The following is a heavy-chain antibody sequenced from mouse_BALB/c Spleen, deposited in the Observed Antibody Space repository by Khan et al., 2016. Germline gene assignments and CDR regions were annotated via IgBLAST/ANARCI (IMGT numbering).Heavy chain of an antibody. CDR3: ARIKKIVATYFDY. D-gene: IGHD1-1*01. V-gene: IGHV1S81*02. J-gene: IGHJ2*01. CDR2: TNPTNGRT. CDR1: GYTFTSYW. Sequence: QVQLQQSGAELVKAGASVKMSCKASGYTFTSYWMHWVKQRHGQGLEWFAETNPTNGRTYYNEKFKSKATLTVDKSSSTAYMLLSGPTFEDSAVYYCARIKKIVATYFDYWGQGTTLTVSS.